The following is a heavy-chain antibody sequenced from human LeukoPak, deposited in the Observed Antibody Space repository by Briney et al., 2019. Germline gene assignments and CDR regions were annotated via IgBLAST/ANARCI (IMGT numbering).Heavy chain of an antibody. CDR3: ARELRTFDS. D-gene: IGHD3-16*01. V-gene: IGHV3-7*01. J-gene: IGHJ4*02. CDR2: IKHNGDEL. Sequence: PGGPLRLSCAASGFTFSSYWMTWVRQAPGKGLEGVANIKHNGDELNYVDSVEDRFTISRDNAKNSLYLHMTSLRAEDTAVYYCARELRTFDSWGQGTLVTVSS. CDR1: GFTFSSYW.